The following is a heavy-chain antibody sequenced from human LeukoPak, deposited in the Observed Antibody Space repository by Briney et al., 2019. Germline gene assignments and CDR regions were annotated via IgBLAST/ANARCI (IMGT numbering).Heavy chain of an antibody. CDR2: ISNSGNT. Sequence: GGSLRLSCAASGFTFSSYAMSYVRQAPGKGLEWVSTISNSGNTYYADSVKGRFTISVDNSKNTLHLQMNSLRAEDTAVYYCAKGGLGGYNAVFDHWGQGTLVTVSS. J-gene: IGHJ4*01. D-gene: IGHD5-24*01. CDR1: GFTFSSYA. CDR3: AKGGLGGYNAVFDH. V-gene: IGHV3-23*01.